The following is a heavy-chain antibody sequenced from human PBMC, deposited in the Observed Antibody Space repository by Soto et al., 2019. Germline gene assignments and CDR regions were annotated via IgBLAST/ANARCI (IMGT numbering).Heavy chain of an antibody. CDR1: GFTFSSYG. V-gene: IGHV3-30*18. CDR3: AKDLGYCSGGSCYSEGYFDY. Sequence: QVQLVESGGGVVQPGRSLRLSCAASGFTFSSYGMHWVRQAPGKGLEWVALVSYDGSNKNYAASVKGRFAISRDNSKNTLYLQMNMLRTEDAAVYYCAKDLGYCSGGSCYSEGYFDYWGQGALVTVSS. D-gene: IGHD2-15*01. J-gene: IGHJ4*02. CDR2: VSYDGSNK.